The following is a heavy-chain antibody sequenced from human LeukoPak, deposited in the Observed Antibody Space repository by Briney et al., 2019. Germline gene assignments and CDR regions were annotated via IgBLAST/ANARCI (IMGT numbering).Heavy chain of an antibody. CDR2: IYHSGST. CDR3: ARGRVLLWFGELLSLNWFDP. V-gene: IGHV4-38-2*02. Sequence: SETLSLTCTVSGYSISSGYYWGWIRQPPGKGLEWIGSIYHSGSTYYNPSLKSRVTISVDTSKNQFSLKLSSVTAADTAVYYCARGRVLLWFGELLSLNWFDPWGQGTLVTVSS. CDR1: GYSISSGYY. D-gene: IGHD3-10*01. J-gene: IGHJ5*02.